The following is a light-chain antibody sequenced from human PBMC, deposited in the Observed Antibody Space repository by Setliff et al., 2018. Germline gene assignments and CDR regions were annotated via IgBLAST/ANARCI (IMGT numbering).Light chain of an antibody. J-gene: IGLJ3*02. CDR1: SSNIGAGYD. Sequence: QSALTQPPSVSGAPGQRVTISCTGSSSNIGAGYDVHWYQQLPGTVPKLLIYGNSNRPSGVPDRFSGSKSGTSASLAITGLQAEDEADYYCQSYYSSLSGWVFGGGTKVTVL. CDR3: QSYYSSLSGWV. V-gene: IGLV1-40*01. CDR2: GNS.